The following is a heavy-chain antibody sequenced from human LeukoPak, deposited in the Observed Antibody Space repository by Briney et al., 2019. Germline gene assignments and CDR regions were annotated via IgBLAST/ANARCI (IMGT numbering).Heavy chain of an antibody. Sequence: PSQTLSLTRTVSGGSISSGGYYWSWIRQHPGKGLEWIGYIYYSGTTYYNPSLKSRITISLDTSKNQVSLKLSSVTAADAAVYYCARDITMLRGDALDIWGQGTMVTVSS. J-gene: IGHJ3*02. V-gene: IGHV4-31*03. CDR3: ARDITMLRGDALDI. CDR1: GGSISSGGYY. CDR2: IYYSGTT. D-gene: IGHD3-10*01.